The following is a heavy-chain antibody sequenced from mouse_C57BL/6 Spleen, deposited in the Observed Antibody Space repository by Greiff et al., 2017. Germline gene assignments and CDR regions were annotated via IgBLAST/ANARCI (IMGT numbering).Heavy chain of an antibody. V-gene: IGHV1-54*01. CDR3: AREGPYYYGSSPYAMDY. CDR2: INPGSGGT. J-gene: IGHJ4*01. D-gene: IGHD1-1*01. CDR1: GYAFTNYL. Sequence: VKLQESGAELVRPGTSVKVSCKASGYAFTNYLIEWVKQRPGQGLEWIGVINPGSGGTNYNEKFKGKATLTADKSSSTAYMQLSSLTSEDSAVYFCAREGPYYYGSSPYAMDYWGQGTSVTVSS.